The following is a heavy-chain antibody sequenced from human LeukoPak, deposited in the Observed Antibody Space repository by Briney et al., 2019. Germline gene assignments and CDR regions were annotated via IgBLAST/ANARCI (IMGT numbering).Heavy chain of an antibody. V-gene: IGHV1-2*02. CDR2: INPNSGGT. D-gene: IGHD2-21*02. CDR3: ASEVAYCGGDCYSGGMDV. Sequence: ASVKVSCKASGYTFTGYYMHWVRQAPGQGLEWMGWINPNSGGTNYAQKFQGRDTMTRDTSISTAYMELSRLRSDDTAVYYCASEVAYCGGDCYSGGMDVWGQGTTVTVSS. CDR1: GYTFTGYY. J-gene: IGHJ6*02.